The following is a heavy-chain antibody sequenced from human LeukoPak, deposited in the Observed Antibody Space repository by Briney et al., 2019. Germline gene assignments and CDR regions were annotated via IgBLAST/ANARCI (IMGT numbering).Heavy chain of an antibody. D-gene: IGHD2-15*01. CDR2: IHQDGSER. CDR1: GFTFSDYC. V-gene: IGHV3-7*01. Sequence: GGSLRLSCAASGFTFSDYCMRWVRQAPGKGPEWVANIHQDGSERNYVDSAKGRFTISRDNAKNSLYLQMNSLRAEDTAVYYCAREPVVADFDYWGQGTLVTVSS. J-gene: IGHJ4*02. CDR3: AREPVVADFDY.